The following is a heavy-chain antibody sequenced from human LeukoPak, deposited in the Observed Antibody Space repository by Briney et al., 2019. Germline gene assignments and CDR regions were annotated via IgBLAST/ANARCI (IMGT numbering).Heavy chain of an antibody. CDR3: ARAGTFYYDINSYHDAFDI. CDR2: IYNDESSI. CDR1: GFTFSNYW. V-gene: IGHV3-74*01. J-gene: IGHJ3*02. Sequence: GGSLRLSCEASGFTFSNYWMHWVRQAPGKGLVWVSRIYNDESSISDADSVKGRFSISRDNAKNTLYLQMNSLRAEDTAVYHCARAGTFYYDINSYHDAFDIWGQGTMVTVSS. D-gene: IGHD3-22*01.